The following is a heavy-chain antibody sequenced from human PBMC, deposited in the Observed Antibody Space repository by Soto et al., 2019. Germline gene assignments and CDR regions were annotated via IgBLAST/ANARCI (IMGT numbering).Heavy chain of an antibody. Sequence: GGSLRLSCAASGLTLSTYAMSWVRQGPGEGLEWVSSILGDGSRTYYADSVKGRFTISRDNSKNTIYLQTNSLRVEDTALYYCATRPQFDFWGQGTLVTVSS. V-gene: IGHV3-23*01. J-gene: IGHJ4*02. CDR1: GLTLSTYA. CDR3: ATRPQFDF. CDR2: ILGDGSRT.